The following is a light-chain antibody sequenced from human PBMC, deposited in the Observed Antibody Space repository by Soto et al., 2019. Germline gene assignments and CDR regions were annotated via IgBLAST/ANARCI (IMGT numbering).Light chain of an antibody. J-gene: IGKJ1*01. V-gene: IGKV1-6*01. CDR1: QAIRND. Sequence: AIQMTQSPSSLSASVGDRVIITCRASQAIRNDLGWYQQKPGKAPKPLINTASTLQSGVPSRFSGSGSGADFTLTIRSLQSEDSATYYCLHDYSYPRTFGQGTKVDIK. CDR3: LHDYSYPRT. CDR2: TAS.